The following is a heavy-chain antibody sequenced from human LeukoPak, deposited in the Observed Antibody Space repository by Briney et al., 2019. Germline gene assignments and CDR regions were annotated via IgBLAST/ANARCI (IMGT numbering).Heavy chain of an antibody. D-gene: IGHD2-21*01. Sequence: SQTLSLTCTVSGGSISSGGYYWSWIRQHPGQGLEWIGYIYYSGSTYYNPSLKSRVTISVDTSKNQFSLKLSSVTAADTAVYYCARSIAGDPYFDYWGQGTLVTVSS. CDR3: ARSIAGDPYFDY. CDR2: IYYSGST. CDR1: GGSISSGGYY. V-gene: IGHV4-31*02. J-gene: IGHJ4*02.